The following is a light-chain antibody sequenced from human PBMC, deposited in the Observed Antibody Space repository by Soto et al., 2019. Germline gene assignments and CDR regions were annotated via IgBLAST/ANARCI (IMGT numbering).Light chain of an antibody. CDR2: DAS. J-gene: IGKJ1*01. CDR3: QQFSSYWT. CDR1: QSISSW. V-gene: IGKV1-5*01. Sequence: DIQMTQSPSTLSASVGDRVTITCRASQSISSWLAWYQQKPGKAPKLLISDASSLESGVPSRFSGDRSGTEFTLTINSLHPEDVATYFCQQFSSYWTCGQGTRVEIK.